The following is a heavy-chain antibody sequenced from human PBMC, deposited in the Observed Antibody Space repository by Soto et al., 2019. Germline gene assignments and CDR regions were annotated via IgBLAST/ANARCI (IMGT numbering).Heavy chain of an antibody. CDR3: AREYYYDSSGHDDY. Sequence: QVQLVQSGAEVKKPGASVKVSCKASGYTFTNYGISWVRQAPGQGLEWMGWISAYNGNTNYAQKLQGRVTMTTDTSTSIEYMELRCLLTDYTLVYCCAREYYYDSSGHDDYWGQGTLVIVSS. CDR2: ISAYNGNT. D-gene: IGHD3-22*01. CDR1: GYTFTNYG. J-gene: IGHJ4*02. V-gene: IGHV1-18*01.